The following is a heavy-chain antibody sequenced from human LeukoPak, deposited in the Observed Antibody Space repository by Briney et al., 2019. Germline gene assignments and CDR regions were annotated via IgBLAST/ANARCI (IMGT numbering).Heavy chain of an antibody. CDR1: GGSISSYY. V-gene: IGHV4-59*01. J-gene: IGHJ4*02. Sequence: KPSETLSLTCTVSGGSISSYYWTWIRQPPGKGLEWIGYIYYSGGTNYNPSLKSRVTISVDTSKNQFSLKLSSVTAADTAVYYCARDRGFSYDLDYWGQRTLVTVSS. CDR3: ARDRGFSYDLDY. CDR2: IYYSGGT. D-gene: IGHD5-18*01.